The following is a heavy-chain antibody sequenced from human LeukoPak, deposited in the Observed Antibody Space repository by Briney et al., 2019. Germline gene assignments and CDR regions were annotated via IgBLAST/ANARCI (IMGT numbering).Heavy chain of an antibody. CDR2: IYTSGST. J-gene: IGHJ4*02. V-gene: IGHV4-61*02. CDR1: GGSISSGSYY. D-gene: IGHD4-17*01. Sequence: SSETLSLTCTVSGGSISSGSYYWSWIRQPAGKGLEYIGRIYTSGSTNYNPSLKSRVTMSVDTSNNQFSLKLSSVTAADTAVYYCARGPTTVTRAFDYWGQGTLVTVSS. CDR3: ARGPTTVTRAFDY.